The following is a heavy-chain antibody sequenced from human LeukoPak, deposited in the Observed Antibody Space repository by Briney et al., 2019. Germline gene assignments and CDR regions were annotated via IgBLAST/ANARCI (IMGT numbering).Heavy chain of an antibody. D-gene: IGHD3-9*01. Sequence: SETLSLTCAVYGGSFSGYYWSWIRQPPGKGLEWIGEINHSGSTNYNPSLKSRVTISVDTSKNQFSLKLSSVTAADTAVYYCARAPRDILTGYYRGYYYYMDVWGKGTTVTVSS. CDR1: GGSFSGYY. CDR2: INHSGST. J-gene: IGHJ6*03. V-gene: IGHV4-34*01. CDR3: ARAPRDILTGYYRGYYYYMDV.